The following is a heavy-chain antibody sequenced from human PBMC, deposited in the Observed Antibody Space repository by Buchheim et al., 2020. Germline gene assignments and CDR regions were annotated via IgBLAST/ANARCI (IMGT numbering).Heavy chain of an antibody. V-gene: IGHV5-51*01. Sequence: EVQLVQSGAEVKKPGESLKISCMTSGYSFVTYWIAWVRQMPGKGLEWMGIIYPGDSDTTYSPSFQGEVTISADKSISTAYLQWNSLKASDTAMYYCARNYNSGSYFGSSYYFDLWGQRTL. CDR1: GYSFVTYW. CDR2: IYPGDSDT. D-gene: IGHD1-26*01. J-gene: IGHJ4*02. CDR3: ARNYNSGSYFGSSYYFDL.